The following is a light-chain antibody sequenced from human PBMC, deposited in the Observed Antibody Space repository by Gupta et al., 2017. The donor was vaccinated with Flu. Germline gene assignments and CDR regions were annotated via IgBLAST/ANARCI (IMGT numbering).Light chain of an antibody. CDR1: QSFTTW. CDR3: QQYNSYPIT. CDR2: KAS. Sequence: DIQMTQSPSTLSASVGDRVTITCRASQSFTTWLAWYQQKPGKAPKLLIYKASNLESGVPSRFSGSGSGTEFTLAISSLQPDDFATYYCQQYNSYPITFGGGTKVEIK. J-gene: IGKJ4*01. V-gene: IGKV1-5*03.